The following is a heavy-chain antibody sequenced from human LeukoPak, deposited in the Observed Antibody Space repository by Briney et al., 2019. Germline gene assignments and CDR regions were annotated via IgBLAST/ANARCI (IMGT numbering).Heavy chain of an antibody. CDR3: AKKRNGISYFDS. Sequence: SETLSLTCAVSGHSISSADWWGWIRQSPGKGLEWIGYVHDSGETHCNPSLKSRVTMSVDKSKNQFSLKLTSVTDVDTAVYHCAKKRNGISYFDSWGQGTLVTVSS. D-gene: IGHD1-1*01. J-gene: IGHJ4*02. V-gene: IGHV4-28*01. CDR1: GHSISSADW. CDR2: VHDSGET.